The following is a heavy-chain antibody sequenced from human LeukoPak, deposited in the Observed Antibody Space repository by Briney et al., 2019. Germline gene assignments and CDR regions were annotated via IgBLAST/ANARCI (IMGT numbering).Heavy chain of an antibody. D-gene: IGHD2-15*01. V-gene: IGHV4-59*01. CDR1: GGSISSYY. Sequence: SETLSLTCTVSGGSISSYYWSWIRQPPGKGLEWIGYIYYSGSTNYNPSLKSRVTISVDTSKNQFSLKLSSVTAADTAVCYCARDSLLGNYFDYWGQGTLVTVSS. CDR3: ARDSLLGNYFDY. J-gene: IGHJ4*02. CDR2: IYYSGST.